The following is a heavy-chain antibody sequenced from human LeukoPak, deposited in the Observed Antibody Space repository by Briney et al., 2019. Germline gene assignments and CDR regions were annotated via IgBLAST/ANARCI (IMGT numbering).Heavy chain of an antibody. D-gene: IGHD6-19*01. CDR3: ARHVYSSGWYGGLDY. V-gene: IGHV4-59*08. J-gene: IGHJ4*02. Sequence: PSETLSLTCTVSGGSISDYYWSWIRQPPGKGLEGIGYIYYSGSTNYNPSLKSRVTISVDTSKNQFSLKLSSVTAADTAVYYCARHVYSSGWYGGLDYWGQGTLVTVSS. CDR1: GGSISDYY. CDR2: IYYSGST.